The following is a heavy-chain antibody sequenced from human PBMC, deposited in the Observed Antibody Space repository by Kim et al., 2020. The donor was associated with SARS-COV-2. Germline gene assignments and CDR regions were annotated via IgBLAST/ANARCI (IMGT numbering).Heavy chain of an antibody. Sequence: SETLSLTCTVSGGSISSSSYYWGWIRQPPGKGLEWIGSIYYSGSTYYNPSLKSPVTITVDTSKNQFSLKLSPVTAAATAVYYCARGRLRCGEPRRGEVDYWGHGTLVTVSS. V-gene: IGHV4-39*01. J-gene: IGHJ4*01. D-gene: IGHD3-10*01. CDR3: ARGRLRCGEPRRGEVDY. CDR1: GGSISSSSYY. CDR2: IYYSGST.